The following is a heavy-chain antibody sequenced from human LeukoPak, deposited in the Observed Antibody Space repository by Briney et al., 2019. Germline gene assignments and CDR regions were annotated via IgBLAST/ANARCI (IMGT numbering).Heavy chain of an antibody. CDR3: ARFAAGGSYYYYMDV. Sequence: GGSLRLSCAASGFTFRSYSMNWVRQAPGKGLKWVSYISSSSSTIYYADSVKGRFTISRDNAKNSLYLQMNSLRADDTAVYYCARFAAGGSYYYYMDVWGKGTTVTVSS. D-gene: IGHD6-25*01. V-gene: IGHV3-48*04. CDR1: GFTFRSYS. J-gene: IGHJ6*03. CDR2: ISSSSSTI.